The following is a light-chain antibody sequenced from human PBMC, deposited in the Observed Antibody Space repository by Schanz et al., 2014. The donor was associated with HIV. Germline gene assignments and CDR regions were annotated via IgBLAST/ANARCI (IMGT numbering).Light chain of an antibody. Sequence: QSALTQPASVSGSPGQSITISCTGTSSDVGGYNYVSWYQQHPGKAPKLMIYDVNIRPSGVPDRFSGSKSGNAASLTISGLQSDDEAYYHCCSYAGTYTWVFGGGTKLTVL. V-gene: IGLV2-11*01. CDR2: DVN. CDR3: CSYAGTYTWV. J-gene: IGLJ3*02. CDR1: SSDVGGYNY.